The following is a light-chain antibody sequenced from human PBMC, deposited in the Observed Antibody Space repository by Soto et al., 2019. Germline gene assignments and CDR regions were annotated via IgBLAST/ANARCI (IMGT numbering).Light chain of an antibody. V-gene: IGKV3-11*01. J-gene: IGKJ1*01. CDR2: GAS. Sequence: VLTQSPDTLSFSLGERDTLSCRASQSVTTKLAWYQHKPGQAPRLLISGASNRATGIPARFSGSGSGTDFTLTISSLEPEDFAVYYCQQRSNWPPWTFGQGTKVDIK. CDR3: QQRSNWPPWT. CDR1: QSVTTK.